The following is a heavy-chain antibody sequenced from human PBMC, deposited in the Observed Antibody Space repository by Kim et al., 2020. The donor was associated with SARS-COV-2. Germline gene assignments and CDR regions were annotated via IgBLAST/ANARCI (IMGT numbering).Heavy chain of an antibody. V-gene: IGHV4-59*08. D-gene: IGHD3-22*01. Sequence: SRVTISVDTSKNQFSLKLSSVTAADTAVYYCARLREYYYDSSGIYWYFDLWGRGTLVTVSS. J-gene: IGHJ2*01. CDR3: ARLREYYYDSSGIYWYFDL.